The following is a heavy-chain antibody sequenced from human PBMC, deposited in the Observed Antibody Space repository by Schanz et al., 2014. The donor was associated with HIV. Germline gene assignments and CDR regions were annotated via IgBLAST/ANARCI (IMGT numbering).Heavy chain of an antibody. D-gene: IGHD3-3*01. Sequence: EVQLVQSGGGLVKPGGSLRISCAASGFTFRHAWMSWVRQAPGKGLEWVGLIKSKTDGETTDYAAPVKGRFTISRDDSKTTLFLQINSLKSEDTAVYYCTTRRVLGVNLDVWGQGTTVTVSS. CDR1: GFTFRHAW. V-gene: IGHV3-15*01. J-gene: IGHJ6*02. CDR3: TTRRVLGVNLDV. CDR2: IKSKTDGETT.